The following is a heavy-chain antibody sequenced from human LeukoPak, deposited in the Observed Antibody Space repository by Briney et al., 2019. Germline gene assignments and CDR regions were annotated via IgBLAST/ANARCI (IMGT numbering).Heavy chain of an antibody. CDR1: GGSIASSNYF. J-gene: IGHJ6*02. D-gene: IGHD2-2*01. CDR2: IFYSGGT. V-gene: IGHV4-39*01. Sequence: SETLSLTCTVSGGSIASSNYFWGWIRRPPGKGLEWIGSIFYSGGTNYNPSLKSRVAISVDTSKKQFSLKVTSVTAADTAVYYCARVTSAESRYYQYYVMDVWGQGTLVTVSS. CDR3: ARVTSAESRYYQYYVMDV.